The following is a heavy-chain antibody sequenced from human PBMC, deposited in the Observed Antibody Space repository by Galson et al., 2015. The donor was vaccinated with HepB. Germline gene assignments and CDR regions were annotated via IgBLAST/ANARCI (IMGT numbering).Heavy chain of an antibody. CDR3: ASLWGDLSWYVDL. Sequence: SLRLSCAASGFTFSSYSMNWVRQAPGKGLEWVSYISSSSSTIYYADSVKGRFTISRDNAKNSLYLQMNSLRAEDTAVYYCASLWGDLSWYVDLWGRGTLVTVSS. V-gene: IGHV3-48*04. CDR2: ISSSSSTI. CDR1: GFTFSSYS. D-gene: IGHD3-16*01. J-gene: IGHJ2*01.